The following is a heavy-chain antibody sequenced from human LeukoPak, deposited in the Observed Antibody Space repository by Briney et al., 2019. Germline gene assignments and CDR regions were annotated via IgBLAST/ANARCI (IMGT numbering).Heavy chain of an antibody. J-gene: IGHJ6*03. CDR1: GGSFSGYY. CDR2: INHSGST. V-gene: IGHV4-34*01. CDR3: AIWFGEPYYYYNYIDV. Sequence: SETPSLTCAVYGGSFSGYYLSWIRQPPGKGLEWIGEINHSGSTNYNPSLKSRVTISVDTAKNQFSLKLSSVTAADTAVCYCAIWFGEPYYYYNYIDVWRKGTTVTVSS. D-gene: IGHD3-10*01.